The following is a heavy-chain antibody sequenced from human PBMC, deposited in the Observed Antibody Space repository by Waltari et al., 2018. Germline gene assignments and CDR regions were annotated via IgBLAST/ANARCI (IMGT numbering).Heavy chain of an antibody. CDR2: ISGNNGHT. CDR3: AKDRHQLIEEGFLLALDP. J-gene: IGHJ5*02. V-gene: IGHV1-18*04. CDR1: GYIFTNYG. D-gene: IGHD2-2*01. Sequence: QVQLVQSGAEVKKPGASLKVSCKASGYIFTNYGISWVRQAPGQGLEWMGWISGNNGHTNFAQRFRGRSTRAKDTSTNTVYMELSRLTSDDTAVYYCAKDRHQLIEEGFLLALDPWGQGTLVTVSS.